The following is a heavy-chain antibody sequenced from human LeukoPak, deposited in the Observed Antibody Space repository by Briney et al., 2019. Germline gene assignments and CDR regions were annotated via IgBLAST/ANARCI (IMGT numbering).Heavy chain of an antibody. CDR3: ARGRGLLTTTAIDY. V-gene: IGHV1-69*13. CDR1: GYTLTSYA. D-gene: IGHD1-26*01. Sequence: SVKVSCKASGYTLTSYAISWVRQAPGQGLEWMGGIIPIFGTANYAQKFQGRVTITADESTSTAYMELSSLRSEDTAVYYCARGRGLLTTTAIDYWGQGTLVTVSS. J-gene: IGHJ4*02. CDR2: IIPIFGTA.